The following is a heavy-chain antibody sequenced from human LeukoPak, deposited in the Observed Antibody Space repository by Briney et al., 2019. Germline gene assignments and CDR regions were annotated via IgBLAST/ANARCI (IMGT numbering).Heavy chain of an antibody. V-gene: IGHV1-69*04. CDR2: IIPILGIA. CDR1: GGTFSSYA. D-gene: IGHD3-3*01. Sequence: SVKVSCKASGGTFSSYAISWVRQAPGQGLEWMGRIIPILGIANYAQKFQGRVTITADKSTSTAYMELSSLRSEDTAVYYCARAYYDSFYYYYYMDVWGKGTTVTVSS. CDR3: ARAYYDSFYYYYYMDV. J-gene: IGHJ6*03.